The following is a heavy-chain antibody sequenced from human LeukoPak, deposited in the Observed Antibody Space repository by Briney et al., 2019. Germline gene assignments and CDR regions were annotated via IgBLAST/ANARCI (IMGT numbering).Heavy chain of an antibody. CDR3: ARNPGSDYPEW. CDR1: GGSISSYY. J-gene: IGHJ4*02. CDR2: IYYSGST. D-gene: IGHD4-17*01. Sequence: SETLSLTCTVSGGSISSYYWSWIRQPPGKGLEWIGYIYYSGSTNYNPSLKSRVTISVDTSKNQFSLKLSSVTAADTAVYYCARNPGSDYPEWWGQGTLVTVSS. V-gene: IGHV4-59*12.